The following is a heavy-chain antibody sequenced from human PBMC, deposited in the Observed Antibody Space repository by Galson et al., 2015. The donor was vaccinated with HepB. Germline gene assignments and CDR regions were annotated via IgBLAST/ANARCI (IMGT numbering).Heavy chain of an antibody. Sequence: QSGAEVKKPGESLNISCKGSRQSFRNYWIGWVRQMPGKGLEWMGMIYPADSGTRYSPSFQGHVTISADNSLSTAYLQWSSLKVSDTAVYYCARQIVGAANFDYWGQGTLVTVSS. CDR2: IYPADSGT. D-gene: IGHD1-26*01. CDR3: ARQIVGAANFDY. CDR1: RQSFRNYW. V-gene: IGHV5-51*01. J-gene: IGHJ4*02.